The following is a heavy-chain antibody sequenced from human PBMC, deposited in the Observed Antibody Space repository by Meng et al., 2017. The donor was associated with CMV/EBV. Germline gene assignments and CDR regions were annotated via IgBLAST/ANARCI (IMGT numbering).Heavy chain of an antibody. Sequence: SVKVSCKASGGTFSSYAISWVRQAPGQGLEWMGGIIPIFGTANYAQKFQGRVTITTDESTSTAYMELSSLRSEDTAVYYCASDMRPESDYYYYYGMDVWGQGTTVTVSS. CDR1: GGTFSSYA. V-gene: IGHV1-69*05. CDR2: IIPIFGTA. CDR3: ASDMRPESDYYYYYGMDV. J-gene: IGHJ6*02.